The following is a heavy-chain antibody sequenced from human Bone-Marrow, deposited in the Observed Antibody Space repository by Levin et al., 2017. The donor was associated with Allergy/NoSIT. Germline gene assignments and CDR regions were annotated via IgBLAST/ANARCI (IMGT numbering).Heavy chain of an antibody. J-gene: IGHJ3*02. CDR2: INPNSGGT. Sequence: ASVKVSCKASGYTFTGYYMHWVRQAPGQGLEWMGWINPNSGGTNYAQKFQGRVTMTRDTSISTAYMELSRLRSDDTAVYYCARDQGYCSSTSCYTAFDIWGQGTMVTVSS. V-gene: IGHV1-2*02. CDR1: GYTFTGYY. D-gene: IGHD2-2*02. CDR3: ARDQGYCSSTSCYTAFDI.